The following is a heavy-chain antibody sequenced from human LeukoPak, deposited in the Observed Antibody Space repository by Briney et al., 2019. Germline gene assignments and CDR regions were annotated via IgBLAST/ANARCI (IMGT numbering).Heavy chain of an antibody. V-gene: IGHV3-33*01. Sequence: GTSLRLSCAASGFTFRNYGMHWVRQAPGKGLEWVASIRTVGGEKYHADSVQGRFSISRDNSKNTLYLQMDSLRAEDTALYYCARIGYSTSWANFDYWGQGTLVTVSS. CDR1: GFTFRNYG. CDR2: IRTVGGEK. D-gene: IGHD6-13*01. CDR3: ARIGYSTSWANFDY. J-gene: IGHJ4*02.